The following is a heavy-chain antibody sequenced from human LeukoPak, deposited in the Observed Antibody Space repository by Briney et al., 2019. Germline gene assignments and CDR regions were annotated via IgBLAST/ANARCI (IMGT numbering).Heavy chain of an antibody. J-gene: IGHJ6*03. D-gene: IGHD2-2*01. V-gene: IGHV4-4*07. CDR1: GGSISSYF. CDR3: ARVSRNYYYYYMDV. Sequence: SETLSLTCPVSGGSISSYFWRWIRPPAGKGLEWIERIYTSGSTNYNTSLRSRVTLSVDTSKTQLTLKLSSVTAGDTAGYYFARVSRNYYYYYMDVWGKGTTVTISS. CDR2: IYTSGST.